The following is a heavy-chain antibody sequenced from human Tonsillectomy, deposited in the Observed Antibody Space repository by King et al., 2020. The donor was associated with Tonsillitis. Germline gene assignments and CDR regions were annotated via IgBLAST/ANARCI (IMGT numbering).Heavy chain of an antibody. CDR2: IGTAGDT. D-gene: IGHD3-10*01. J-gene: IGHJ4*02. Sequence: VQLVESGGGLVQPGGSLRLSCAASGFTFRSYDMHWVRQATGKGLEWVSAIGTAGDTYYPGSVKGRFTNSRENAKNSLYLQMNSLRAEDTAVYYCARVSYGSGSYDYWGRGTLVTVSS. CDR3: ARVSYGSGSYDY. V-gene: IGHV3-13*01. CDR1: GFTFRSYD.